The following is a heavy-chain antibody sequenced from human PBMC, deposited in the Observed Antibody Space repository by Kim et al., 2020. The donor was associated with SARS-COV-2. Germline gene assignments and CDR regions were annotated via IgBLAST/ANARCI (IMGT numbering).Heavy chain of an antibody. Sequence: SVKVSCKASGGTFSSYTISWVRQAPGQGLEWMGRIIPILGIANYAQKFQGRVTITADKSTSTAYMELSSLRSEDTAVYYCARVTQIRHYDILTGYFDIWGQGTMVTVSS. CDR1: GGTFSSYT. CDR2: IIPILGIA. J-gene: IGHJ3*02. D-gene: IGHD3-9*01. CDR3: ARVTQIRHYDILTGYFDI. V-gene: IGHV1-69*02.